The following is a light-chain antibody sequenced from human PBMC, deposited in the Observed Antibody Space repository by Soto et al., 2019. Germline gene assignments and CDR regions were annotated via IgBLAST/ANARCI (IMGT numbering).Light chain of an antibody. V-gene: IGKV3-11*01. CDR1: QSVTSNY. J-gene: IGKJ5*01. CDR3: QQRNVWPPVT. Sequence: IVLTQSPGTLSLSPGERATLSFRASQSVTSNYLTWYQQKPGQAPRLLIFGASNRATGIPARFSGSGSGTDFTLTISSLEPEDAAVYYCQQRNVWPPVTFGQGTRLEIK. CDR2: GAS.